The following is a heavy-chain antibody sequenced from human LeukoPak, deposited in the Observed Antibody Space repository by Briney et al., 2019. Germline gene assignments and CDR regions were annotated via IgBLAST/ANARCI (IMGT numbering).Heavy chain of an antibody. CDR3: ARMVSWYDWFDP. J-gene: IGHJ5*02. Sequence: PSETLSLTCTVSGGSISSYYWSWIRQPPGKGLEWIGYIYYSGSTNYNPSLKSRVTISVDTSKNQFSLKLSSVTAADTAVYYCARMVSWYDWFDPWGQGTLVTVSS. V-gene: IGHV4-59*08. CDR2: IYYSGST. CDR1: GGSISSYY. D-gene: IGHD6-13*01.